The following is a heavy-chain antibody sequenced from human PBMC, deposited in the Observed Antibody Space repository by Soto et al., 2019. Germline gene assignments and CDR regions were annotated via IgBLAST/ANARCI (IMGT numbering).Heavy chain of an antibody. CDR2: IGYDASHK. Sequence: QVQVVESGGGVVKPGTSLRPSCAASGFTFNNYGMHWVGQAPGKGLEWVEVIGYDASHKYYADSVKGRFTISRDNSKNTLYLQMSSLRGEDTAVYYCARDKTFGGTIGSAFDSWGQGTLVTVSS. J-gene: IGHJ4*02. CDR1: GFTFNNYG. D-gene: IGHD3-16*01. V-gene: IGHV3-33*01. CDR3: ARDKTFGGTIGSAFDS.